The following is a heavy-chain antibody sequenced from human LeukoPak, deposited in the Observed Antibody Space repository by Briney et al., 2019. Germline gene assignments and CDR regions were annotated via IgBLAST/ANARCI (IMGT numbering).Heavy chain of an antibody. J-gene: IGHJ4*02. CDR1: GGSISSYY. Sequence: SETLSLTCTVSGGSISSYYWSWIRQPAGKGLEWIGRIYTSGSTNYNPSLKSRVTMSVDTSKNQFSLKLSSVTAADTAVYCCARSPHKYSSSKDFDYWGQGTLVTVSS. CDR3: ARSPHKYSSSKDFDY. CDR2: IYTSGST. V-gene: IGHV4-4*07. D-gene: IGHD6-6*01.